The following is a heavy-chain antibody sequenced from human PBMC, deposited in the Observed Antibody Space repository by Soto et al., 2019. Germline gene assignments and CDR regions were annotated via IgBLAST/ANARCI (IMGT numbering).Heavy chain of an antibody. D-gene: IGHD3-22*01. CDR3: RAYYYDSSGSSPYYYGMDV. J-gene: IGHJ6*02. Sequence: GESLKISCKGSGYSFTSYWIGWVRQMPGKGLEWMGRIDPSDSYTNYSPSFQGHVTISADKSISTAYLQWSSLKASDTAMYYCRAYYYDSSGSSPYYYGMDVWGQGTTVTVSS. V-gene: IGHV5-10-1*01. CDR2: IDPSDSYT. CDR1: GYSFTSYW.